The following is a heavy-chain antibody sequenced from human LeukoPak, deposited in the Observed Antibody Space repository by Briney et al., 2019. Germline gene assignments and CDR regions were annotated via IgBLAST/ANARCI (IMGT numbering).Heavy chain of an antibody. CDR3: ARDTYGSGNSYNAPLDY. CDR2: TYYRSKWYN. J-gene: IGHJ4*02. CDR1: GDSVSSNSAA. V-gene: IGHV6-1*01. D-gene: IGHD3-10*01. Sequence: SQTLSLTCAISGDSVSSNSAAWNWIRQSPSRGLEWLGRTYYRSKWYNDYAVSVKSRITINPDTSKNQFSLQLNSVTPEDTAVYYCARDTYGSGNSYNAPLDYWGQGTLVTVSS.